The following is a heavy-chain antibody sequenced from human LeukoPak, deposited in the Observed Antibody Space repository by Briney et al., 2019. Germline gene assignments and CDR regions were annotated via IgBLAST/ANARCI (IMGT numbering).Heavy chain of an antibody. CDR2: INPNSGGT. Sequence: ASVKVSCKASGYTFTGYYMHWVRQAPGQGLEWMGRINPNSGGTNYAQKFQGRVTMTRDTSISTAYMELSRLRSDDTAVYYCARGLSPLYSSSSAYWGQGTLVTVSS. CDR1: GYTFTGYY. V-gene: IGHV1-2*06. J-gene: IGHJ4*02. D-gene: IGHD6-6*01. CDR3: ARGLSPLYSSSSAY.